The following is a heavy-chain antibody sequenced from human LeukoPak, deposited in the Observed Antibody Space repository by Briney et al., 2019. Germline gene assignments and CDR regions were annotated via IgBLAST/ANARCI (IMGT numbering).Heavy chain of an antibody. Sequence: SETLSLTCTVSGGSISSSSYYWGWIRQPPGKGLEWIGSIYYSGSTYYNPSLKSRVTISVDTSKNQFSLKLSSVTAANTAVYYCARQGRGYSGYDLLYYFDYWGQGTLVTVSS. D-gene: IGHD5-12*01. CDR3: ARQGRGYSGYDLLYYFDY. CDR1: GGSISSSSYY. V-gene: IGHV4-39*07. J-gene: IGHJ4*02. CDR2: IYYSGST.